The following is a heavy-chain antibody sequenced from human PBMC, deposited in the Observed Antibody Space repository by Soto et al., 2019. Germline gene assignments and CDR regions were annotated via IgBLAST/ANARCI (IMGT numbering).Heavy chain of an antibody. J-gene: IGHJ5*02. V-gene: IGHV4-34*01. Sequence: QVQLQQWGAGLLKPSETLSLTCAVYGGSFSGYYWSWIRQPPGKGLEWIGEINHSGSTNYNPSLKSRVTISVDTSKNQFPLKLSSVTAADTAVYYCARVLRFLEWFVWFDPWGQGTLVTVSS. CDR3: ARVLRFLEWFVWFDP. CDR2: INHSGST. CDR1: GGSFSGYY. D-gene: IGHD3-3*01.